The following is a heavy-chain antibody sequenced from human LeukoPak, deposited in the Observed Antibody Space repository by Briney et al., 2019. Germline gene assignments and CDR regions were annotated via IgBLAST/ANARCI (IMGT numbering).Heavy chain of an antibody. V-gene: IGHV3-11*04. CDR3: ARDSPVAAALDY. Sequence: GGSLRLSCAASEFTFTDYYMSWIRQSPGKGLEWLSYISSSGSTIYYSDSVKGRFTISRDNAKNPLYLQMNSLRAEDTAVYYCARDSPVAAALDYWGQGTLVTVSS. CDR1: EFTFTDYY. CDR2: ISSSGSTI. D-gene: IGHD6-13*01. J-gene: IGHJ4*02.